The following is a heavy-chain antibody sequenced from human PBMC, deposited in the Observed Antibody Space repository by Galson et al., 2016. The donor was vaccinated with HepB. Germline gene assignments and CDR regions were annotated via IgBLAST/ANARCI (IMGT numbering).Heavy chain of an antibody. Sequence: SLRLSCAASGFTFSSYGMHWVRQAPGKGLEWVAVISYDGSNKYYADSVKGRFTISRDNSKNTLYLQMNSLRAEDTAVYYCAKDHAFLGLYFYGMDVWGQGTTVTVFS. CDR1: GFTFSSYG. CDR3: AKDHAFLGLYFYGMDV. D-gene: IGHD3-3*01. CDR2: ISYDGSNK. V-gene: IGHV3-30*18. J-gene: IGHJ6*02.